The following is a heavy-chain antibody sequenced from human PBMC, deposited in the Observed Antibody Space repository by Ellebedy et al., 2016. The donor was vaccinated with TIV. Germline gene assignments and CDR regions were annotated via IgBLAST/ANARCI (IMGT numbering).Heavy chain of an antibody. Sequence: MPSETLSLTCTFSGGSITSGGYYWSWIRQHPGKGLEWIGYIYYSGSTNYNPSLKSRVTISVDTSKNQFSLKLSSVTAAETAVYYCARLYIRDSSGYDNWFDPWGQGTLVTVSS. J-gene: IGHJ5*02. V-gene: IGHV4-31*03. CDR2: IYYSGST. CDR3: ARLYIRDSSGYDNWFDP. CDR1: GGSITSGGYY. D-gene: IGHD3-22*01.